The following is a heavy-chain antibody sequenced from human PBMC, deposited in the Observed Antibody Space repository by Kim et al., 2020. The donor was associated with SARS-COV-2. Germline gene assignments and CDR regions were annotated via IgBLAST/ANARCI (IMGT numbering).Heavy chain of an antibody. J-gene: IGHJ4*02. CDR3: ARSYYDSSGYFEIDY. V-gene: IGHV1-46*01. Sequence: QKFQGRVTMTRDTSTSTVYMGLSSLRSEDTAVYYCARSYYDSSGYFEIDYWGQGTLVTVSS. D-gene: IGHD3-22*01.